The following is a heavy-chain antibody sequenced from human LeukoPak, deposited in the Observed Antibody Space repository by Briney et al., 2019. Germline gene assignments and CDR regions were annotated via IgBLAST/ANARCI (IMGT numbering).Heavy chain of an antibody. J-gene: IGHJ4*02. Sequence: PGGSLRLSCAVSGITLTNYGMTWVRKAPGKGLEWVAGISDGGGSRNYADSVKGRFTISRDNSKNTLYLQMNSLRAEDTAVYYCAKQAVGSWYYYDSSGYYYFDYWGQGTLVTVSS. CDR3: AKQAVGSWYYYDSSGYYYFDY. V-gene: IGHV3-23*01. CDR1: GITLTNYG. CDR2: ISDGGGSR. D-gene: IGHD3-22*01.